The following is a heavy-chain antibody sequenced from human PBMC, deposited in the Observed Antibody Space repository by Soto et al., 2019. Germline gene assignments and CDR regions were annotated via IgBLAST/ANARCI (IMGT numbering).Heavy chain of an antibody. CDR3: ARDPTGRDYGEYYYYYMDV. J-gene: IGHJ6*03. D-gene: IGHD4-17*01. CDR1: GYTFTSYG. Sequence: ASVKVSCKASGYTFTSYGISWVRQAPGQGLEWMGWISAYNGNTNYAQKLQGRVTMTTDTSTSTAYMELRSLRSDDTAVYYCARDPTGRDYGEYYYYYMDVWGKGTTVTVSS. V-gene: IGHV1-18*01. CDR2: ISAYNGNT.